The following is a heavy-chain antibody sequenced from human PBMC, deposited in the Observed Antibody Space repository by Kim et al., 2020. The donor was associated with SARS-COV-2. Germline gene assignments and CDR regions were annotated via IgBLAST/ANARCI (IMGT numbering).Heavy chain of an antibody. CDR1: GYTFTSYD. CDR3: ARRTMVRGARYNWFDP. V-gene: IGHV1-8*01. Sequence: ASVKVSCKASGYTFTSYDINWVRQATGQGLEGMGWMNPNSGNTGYAQKFQGRVTMTRNTSISTAYMELSSLRSEETAVYYCARRTMVRGARYNWFDPWGQGTLVSVSS. J-gene: IGHJ5*02. D-gene: IGHD3-10*01. CDR2: MNPNSGNT.